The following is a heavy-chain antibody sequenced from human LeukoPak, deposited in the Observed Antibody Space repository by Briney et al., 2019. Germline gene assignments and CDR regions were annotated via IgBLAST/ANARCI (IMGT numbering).Heavy chain of an antibody. Sequence: GGSLRLSCAASGFTVSSNYMSWVRQAPGKGLEWVLVIYSGGSTYYADSVKGRFTISRDNSKNTLYLQMNSLRAEDTAVYYCARRRYCSGGSCPYGMDVWGQGTTVTVSS. CDR2: IYSGGST. D-gene: IGHD2-15*01. J-gene: IGHJ6*02. V-gene: IGHV3-66*04. CDR3: ARRRYCSGGSCPYGMDV. CDR1: GFTVSSNY.